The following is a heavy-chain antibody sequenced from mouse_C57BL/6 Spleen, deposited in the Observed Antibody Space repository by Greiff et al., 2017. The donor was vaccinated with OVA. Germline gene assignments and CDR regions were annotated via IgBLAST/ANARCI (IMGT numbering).Heavy chain of an antibody. J-gene: IGHJ4*01. CDR1: GFSLTSYG. D-gene: IGHD1-1*01. CDR2: IWSGGST. V-gene: IGHV2-2*01. CDR3: ARNGVITTVVEDAMDY. Sequence: VHLVESGPGLVQPSQSLSITCTVSGFSLTSYGVHWVRQSPGKGLEWLGVIWSGGSTDYNAAFISRLSISKDNSKSQVFFKMNSLQADDTAIYYCARNGVITTVVEDAMDYWGQGTSVTVSS.